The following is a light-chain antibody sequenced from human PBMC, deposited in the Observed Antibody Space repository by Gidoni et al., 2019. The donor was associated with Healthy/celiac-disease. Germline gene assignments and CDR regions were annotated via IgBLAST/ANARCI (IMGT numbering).Light chain of an antibody. V-gene: IGKV1-39*01. Sequence: DIQMTHSPSSLSASVADRVTITCRASQSISSYLNWYQQKPGKAPTLLIYAASSLQSGVPSSFSGSGSGTAFSLTISSLQPADFATYYCHQSYSTPSWTFXQXTKVEIK. CDR2: AAS. CDR3: HQSYSTPSWT. CDR1: QSISSY. J-gene: IGKJ1*01.